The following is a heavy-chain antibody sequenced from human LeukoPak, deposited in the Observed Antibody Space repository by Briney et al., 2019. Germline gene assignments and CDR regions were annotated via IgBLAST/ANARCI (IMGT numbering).Heavy chain of an antibody. V-gene: IGHV4-34*01. Sequence: SETLSLTCAVYGGSFSGYYWSWIRQPPGKGLEWIGEINHSGSTNYNPSLKSRVTISVDTSKNQFSLKLSSVTAADTAVYYCARGPEDIVVVQAAPGTNFMDVWGKGTTVTVSS. CDR3: ARGPEDIVVVQAAPGTNFMDV. D-gene: IGHD2-2*01. CDR2: INHSGST. CDR1: GGSFSGYY. J-gene: IGHJ6*03.